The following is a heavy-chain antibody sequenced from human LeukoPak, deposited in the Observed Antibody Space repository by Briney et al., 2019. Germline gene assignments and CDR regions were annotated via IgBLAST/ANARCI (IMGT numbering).Heavy chain of an antibody. CDR3: ITDKPYRGLRTFDY. J-gene: IGHJ4*02. CDR1: GFIFSNAW. D-gene: IGHD1-26*01. V-gene: IGHV3-15*01. CDR2: XXSIVYGGTT. Sequence: PGGSLRLSCAGTGFIFSNAWMGWVRQAPGKGLEXXGXXXSIVYGGTTDYAATVKGRFTISRDDSKTTLYLQMHSLKTEDTAVYYCITDKPYRGLRTFDYWGQGTLVTVSS.